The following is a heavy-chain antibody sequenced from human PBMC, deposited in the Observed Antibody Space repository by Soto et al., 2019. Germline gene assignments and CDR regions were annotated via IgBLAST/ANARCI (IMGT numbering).Heavy chain of an antibody. Sequence: SVKVSCQASGGVFSNYGLTWVLQAPGQGLEWVGGIVPVFGTPNYAPKFQGRVTVTADESTRTGYMELSSLTSEDTAMYYCARSGSRAIAVPTRGWLDAWSEGTLDTVSS. J-gene: IGHJ5*02. D-gene: IGHD6-19*01. CDR3: ARSGSRAIAVPTRGWLDA. V-gene: IGHV1-69*13. CDR2: IVPVFGTP. CDR1: GGVFSNYG.